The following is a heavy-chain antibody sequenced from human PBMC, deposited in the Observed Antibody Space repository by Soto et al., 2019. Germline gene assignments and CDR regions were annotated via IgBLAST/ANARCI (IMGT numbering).Heavy chain of an antibody. CDR2: ISGSADST. CDR3: AKTRGAMIYAISVYGMDV. V-gene: IGHV3-23*01. Sequence: EVQLLESGGGFTHPGGSLRLSCAASGFSFSSFAMNWVCQAPGKGLEWVSIISGSADSTFYADSVKGRFTISRDNSKSTLYLQINSLRAEDTAVYYCAKTRGAMIYAISVYGMDVWGQGTTVTVSS. D-gene: IGHD2-8*01. J-gene: IGHJ6*02. CDR1: GFSFSSFA.